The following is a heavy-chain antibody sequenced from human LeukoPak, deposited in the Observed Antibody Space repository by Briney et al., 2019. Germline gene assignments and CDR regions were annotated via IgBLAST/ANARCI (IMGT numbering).Heavy chain of an antibody. J-gene: IGHJ3*02. CDR3: ARLQRITMIVVVTEAFDI. V-gene: IGHV4-59*01. Sequence: SETLSLTCTVSGGSISSYYWSWFRQPPAQGLEWSGYIYYSGSTNYNPSLKSRVTISVDTSKNQFTLKLSSVTAADTAVYYCARLQRITMIVVVTEAFDIRGQGTMVTVSS. CDR1: GGSISSYY. CDR2: IYYSGST. D-gene: IGHD3-22*01.